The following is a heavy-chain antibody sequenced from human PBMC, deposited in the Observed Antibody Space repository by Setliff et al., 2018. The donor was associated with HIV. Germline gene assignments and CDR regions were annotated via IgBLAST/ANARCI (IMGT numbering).Heavy chain of an antibody. J-gene: IGHJ6*02. CDR3: ARDDSNYRQHGLDV. V-gene: IGHV3-23*01. CDR1: GFTLSSYP. D-gene: IGHD4-4*01. Sequence: PGGSLRLSCAASGFTLSSYPMSWVRQSPGKGPEWVSAISDGGGSTYYAVSVKGRFTISRDNAKNSLYLQMNSLRAEDTAVYYCARDDSNYRQHGLDVWGQGTTVTAP. CDR2: ISDGGGST.